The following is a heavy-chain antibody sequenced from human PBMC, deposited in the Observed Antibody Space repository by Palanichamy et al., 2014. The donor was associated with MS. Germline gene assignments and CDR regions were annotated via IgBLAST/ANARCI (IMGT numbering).Heavy chain of an antibody. D-gene: IGHD1-26*01. CDR3: ARDIGTVGAIFDC. V-gene: IGHV3-33*01. Sequence: QVQLVGSGGGVVQPGRSLRLSCAASGFTFTNYGFHWVRQAPGKGLEWVALIWYDGSNKYCADSVKGRFTISRDNSKNTLYLQMNSLRAEDTAVYFCARDIGTVGAIFDCWGQGTLVTVSS. CDR1: GFTFTNYG. CDR2: IWYDGSNK. J-gene: IGHJ4*02.